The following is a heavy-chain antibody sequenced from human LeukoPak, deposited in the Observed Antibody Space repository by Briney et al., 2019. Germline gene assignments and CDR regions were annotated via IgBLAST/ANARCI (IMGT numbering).Heavy chain of an antibody. CDR2: ISSSSSYI. D-gene: IGHD6-13*01. CDR1: GLTFSIDS. V-gene: IGHV3-21*01. Sequence: SLRLSRAASGLTFSIDSMKGVCQAPGKRLGWGSSISSSSSYIHYEDSVKGRFTISRDNAKNSLYLQMNSLRAEDTAVYYCARGLRLAAASDAFDIWGQGTMVTVSS. CDR3: ARGLRLAAASDAFDI. J-gene: IGHJ3*02.